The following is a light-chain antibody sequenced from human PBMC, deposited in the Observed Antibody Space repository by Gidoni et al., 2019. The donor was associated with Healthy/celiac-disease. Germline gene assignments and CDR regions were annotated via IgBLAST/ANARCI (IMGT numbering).Light chain of an antibody. Sequence: YAASTLQGGVPSRFSGSGSGTDFTLTIRCQQSEDFATYYCQQYYSYPPTFGEGTKVEIK. V-gene: IGKV1-8*01. J-gene: IGKJ1*01. CDR2: AAS. CDR3: QQYYSYPPT.